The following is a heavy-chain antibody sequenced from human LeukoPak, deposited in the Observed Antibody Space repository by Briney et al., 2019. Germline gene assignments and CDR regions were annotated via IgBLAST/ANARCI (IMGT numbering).Heavy chain of an antibody. CDR1: GYTFTSYD. V-gene: IGHV1-8*03. CDR3: ATEYCSGGSCYPGRFDP. D-gene: IGHD2-15*01. J-gene: IGHJ5*02. Sequence: GASVKVSCKASGYTFTSYDINWVRQATGQGLEWMGWMNPNSGNTGYAQKFQGRVTITRNTSISTAYMELSSLRSEDTAVYYCATEYCSGGSCYPGRFDPWGQGTLVTVSS. CDR2: MNPNSGNT.